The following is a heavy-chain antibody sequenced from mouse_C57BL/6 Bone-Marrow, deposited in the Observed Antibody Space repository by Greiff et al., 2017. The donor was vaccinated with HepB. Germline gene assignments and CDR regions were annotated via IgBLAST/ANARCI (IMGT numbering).Heavy chain of an antibody. D-gene: IGHD1-1*01. CDR2: ISSGGSYT. CDR1: GFTFSSYG. CDR3: ARQGYGSSDDWYFDV. J-gene: IGHJ1*03. V-gene: IGHV5-6*01. Sequence: EVQGVESGGDLVKPGGSLKLSCAASGFTFSSYGMSWVRQTPDKRLEWVATISSGGSYTYYPDSVKGRFTISRDNAKNTLYLQMSSLKSEDTAMYYCARQGYGSSDDWYFDVWGTGTTVTVSS.